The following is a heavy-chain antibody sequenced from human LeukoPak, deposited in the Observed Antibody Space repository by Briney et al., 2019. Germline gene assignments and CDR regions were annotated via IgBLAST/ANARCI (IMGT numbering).Heavy chain of an antibody. CDR1: GFNLKSYW. CDR3: ARDRQGDYMDV. CDR2: IKQDGTDK. Sequence: GGSLRPSCAASGFNLKSYWMSWVRQAPGKGLEWVANIKQDGTDKNYVDSVKGRFIITRYNTKKSLYLQMNGLRAEDTAVYYCARDRQGDYMDVWGKGTTVAVFS. V-gene: IGHV3-7*01. D-gene: IGHD6-6*01. J-gene: IGHJ6*03.